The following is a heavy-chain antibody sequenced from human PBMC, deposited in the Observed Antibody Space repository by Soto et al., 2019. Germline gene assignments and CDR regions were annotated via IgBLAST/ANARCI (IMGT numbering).Heavy chain of an antibody. CDR1: GGSVTSGGHS. CDR3: ARYRTTVNPGWGYFDY. D-gene: IGHD4-4*01. V-gene: IGHV4-30-2*01. Sequence: PSETLSLTCAVFGGSVTSGGHSWTWIRQPPGKGLEWIGYIFHSGSAYCNPSLKSRVTISVDGSKNQFSLKLTSLTAADTAVYYCARYRTTVNPGWGYFDYWGRGTLVTVSS. CDR2: IFHSGSA. J-gene: IGHJ4*02.